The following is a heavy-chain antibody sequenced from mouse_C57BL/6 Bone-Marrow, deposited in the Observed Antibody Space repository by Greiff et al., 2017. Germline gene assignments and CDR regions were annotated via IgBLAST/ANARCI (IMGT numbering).Heavy chain of an antibody. J-gene: IGHJ2*01. CDR2: IYPGNSDT. CDR1: GYTFTSYW. D-gene: IGHD2-3*01. CDR3: TRSAGYYYFDY. V-gene: IGHV1-5*01. Sequence: EVQLQQSGTVLARPGASVKMSCKTSGYTFTSYWMHWVKQRPGQGLAWIGAIYPGNSDTSYNQKFKGKAKLTAVTSASTAYMELSSLTNEDSAVDYCTRSAGYYYFDYWGQGTTLTVSS.